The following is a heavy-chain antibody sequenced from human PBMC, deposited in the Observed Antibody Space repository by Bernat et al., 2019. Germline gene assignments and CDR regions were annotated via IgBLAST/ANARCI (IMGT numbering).Heavy chain of an antibody. Sequence: EVQLVESGGGLVQPGGSLRLSCAASGFTFSSYWMSWVRQAPGKGLEWVANIKQDGSEKYYVDSVKGRFTISRDNAKNSLYLQMNSLRAEDTAMYYCARDQPEQVLLWFGESINWFDPWGQGTLVTVSS. D-gene: IGHD3-10*01. V-gene: IGHV3-7*04. J-gene: IGHJ5*02. CDR1: GFTFSSYW. CDR3: ARDQPEQVLLWFGESINWFDP. CDR2: IKQDGSEK.